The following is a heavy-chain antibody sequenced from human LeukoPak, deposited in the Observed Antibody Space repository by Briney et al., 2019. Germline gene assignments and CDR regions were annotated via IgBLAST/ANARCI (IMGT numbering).Heavy chain of an antibody. Sequence: SVKVSFKASGGTFSSYAISWVRQAPGQGLEWMGGIIPIFGTANYAQKFQGRVTITADESTSTAYMELSSLRSEDTAVYYCAWSGYYTEYYYYYMDVWGKGTTVTVSS. D-gene: IGHD3-3*01. V-gene: IGHV1-69*13. J-gene: IGHJ6*03. CDR3: AWSGYYTEYYYYYMDV. CDR2: IIPIFGTA. CDR1: GGTFSSYA.